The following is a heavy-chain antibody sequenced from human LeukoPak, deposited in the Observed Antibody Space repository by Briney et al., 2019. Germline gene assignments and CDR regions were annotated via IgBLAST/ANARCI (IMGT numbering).Heavy chain of an antibody. J-gene: IGHJ4*02. CDR3: ARDSGSYDYVWGSYRLYYFDY. V-gene: IGHV1-46*01. CDR1: GYTFTGYY. D-gene: IGHD3-16*02. Sequence: ASVKVSCKASGYTFTGYYMDWVRQAAGRGLEWMGIINPSGGSTNYAQKFQGRGTMITDTYTSTASMELRSLRSDDTAVSYCARDSGSYDYVWGSYRLYYFDYWGQGTLVTVSS. CDR2: INPSGGST.